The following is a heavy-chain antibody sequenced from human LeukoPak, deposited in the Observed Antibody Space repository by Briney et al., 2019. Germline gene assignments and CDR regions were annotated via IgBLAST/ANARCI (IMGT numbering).Heavy chain of an antibody. V-gene: IGHV4-39*01. D-gene: IGHD5-24*01. Sequence: GSLRLSCAASGFNFTRYAMSWVRQPPGKGLEWIGNIYYGGSTYYNPSLKSRVSISVDTSNNQFSLKVSSVTAADTAVYYCASADGYKIDYWGQGTLVTVSS. J-gene: IGHJ4*02. CDR1: GFNFTRYA. CDR3: ASADGYKIDY. CDR2: IYYGGST.